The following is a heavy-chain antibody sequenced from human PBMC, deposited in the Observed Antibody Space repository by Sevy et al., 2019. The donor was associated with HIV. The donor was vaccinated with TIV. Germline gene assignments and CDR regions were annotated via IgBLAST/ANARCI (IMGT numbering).Heavy chain of an antibody. CDR1: GGSISSYY. V-gene: IGHV4-4*07. CDR2: IYTSGST. D-gene: IGHD6-13*01. Sequence: SETLSLTCTVSGGSISSYYWSWIRQPAGKGLEWGGRIYTSGSTNYNPSLKGRVTMSVDTSKIQFSLRRSPVTAAATAVYYCARDRPGSSSYYFDYWGQGTLVTVSS. CDR3: ARDRPGSSSYYFDY. J-gene: IGHJ4*02.